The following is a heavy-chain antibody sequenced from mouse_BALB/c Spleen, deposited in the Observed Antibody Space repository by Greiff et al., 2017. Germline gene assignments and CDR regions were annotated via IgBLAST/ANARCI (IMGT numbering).Heavy chain of an antibody. J-gene: IGHJ2*01. Sequence: QVQLKESGAELVKPGASVKLSCKASGYTFTSYYMYWVKQRPGQGLEWIGEINPSNGGTNFNEKFKSKATLTVDKSSSTAYMQLSSLTSEDSAVYYCTAYYYGGRPFDYWGQGATLTVSS. CDR2: INPSNGGT. CDR3: TAYYYGGRPFDY. CDR1: GYTFTSYY. D-gene: IGHD1-1*01. V-gene: IGHV1S81*02.